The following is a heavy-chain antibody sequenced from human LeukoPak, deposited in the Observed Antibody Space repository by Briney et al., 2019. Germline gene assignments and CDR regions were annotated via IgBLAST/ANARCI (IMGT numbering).Heavy chain of an antibody. Sequence: ASVKVSCKASGYTFTSYYIHWVRQAPGQGLEWMGIINPIGGTTDYAQKFQGRVTMTRDTSTSTVYMELSSLRSEDTAVYYCARDGSPLDYFDYWGQGTLVTVSS. CDR2: INPIGGTT. J-gene: IGHJ4*02. D-gene: IGHD2-2*03. CDR1: GYTFTSYY. CDR3: ARDGSPLDYFDY. V-gene: IGHV1-46*01.